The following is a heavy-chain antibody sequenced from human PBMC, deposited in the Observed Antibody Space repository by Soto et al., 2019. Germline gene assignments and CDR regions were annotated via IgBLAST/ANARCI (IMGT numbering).Heavy chain of an antibody. J-gene: IGHJ4*02. CDR2: IYYSGST. V-gene: IGHV4-59*01. CDR1: VGSISSYY. CDR3: ARATIFGVPNFDY. Sequence: PSETLSLGCTVSVGSISSYYWSWIRQPPGKGLEWIGYIYYSGSTNYNPSLKSRVTISVDTSKNQFSLKLSSVTAADTAVYYCARATIFGVPNFDYWGQGTLVTVPQ. D-gene: IGHD3-3*01.